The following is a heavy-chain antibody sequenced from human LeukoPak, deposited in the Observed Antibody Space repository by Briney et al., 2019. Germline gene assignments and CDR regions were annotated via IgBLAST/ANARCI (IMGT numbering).Heavy chain of an antibody. D-gene: IGHD2-15*01. CDR3: ARHRGGGRNRGRISVGMDV. CDR1: NGSISTYF. CDR2: IYYTGST. Sequence: KPSETLSLTCTVSNGSISTYFWSWIRQPPGKGLEWIGYIYYTGSTNYDPSLKSRVTISVDSSKNQFSLKLSSVTAADTAVYYCARHRGGGRNRGRISVGMDVWGQGTTVTVSS. J-gene: IGHJ6*02. V-gene: IGHV4-59*08.